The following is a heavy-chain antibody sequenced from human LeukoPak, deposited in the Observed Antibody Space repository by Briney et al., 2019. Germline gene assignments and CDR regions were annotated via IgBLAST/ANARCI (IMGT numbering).Heavy chain of an antibody. Sequence: SETLSLTCAVSGYSISSGYYWGWIRQPPGKGLEWIGSIYHSGSTYYNPSLKSRVTISSDTSKNQFSLKLSSVTAADTAVYYCARLSTSRPIGWFDPWGQGTLVTVSS. J-gene: IGHJ5*02. CDR2: IYHSGST. CDR1: GYSISSGYY. CDR3: ARLSTSRPIGWFDP. D-gene: IGHD2-2*01. V-gene: IGHV4-38-2*01.